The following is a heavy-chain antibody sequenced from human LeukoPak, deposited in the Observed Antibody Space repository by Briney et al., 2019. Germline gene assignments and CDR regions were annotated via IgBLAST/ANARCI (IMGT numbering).Heavy chain of an antibody. Sequence: SETLSLTCAVYGGSFSGYYWSWIRQPPGKGLEWIGEINHSGSTNYNPSLKSRVTISVDTSKNQFSLKLSSVTAADTAVYYCARGGPTNIVVVPAAKNWFDPWGQGTLVTASP. CDR1: GGSFSGYY. D-gene: IGHD2-2*01. V-gene: IGHV4-34*01. CDR2: INHSGST. J-gene: IGHJ5*02. CDR3: ARGGPTNIVVVPAAKNWFDP.